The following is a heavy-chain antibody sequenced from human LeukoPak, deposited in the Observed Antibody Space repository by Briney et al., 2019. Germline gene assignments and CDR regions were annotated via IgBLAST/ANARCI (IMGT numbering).Heavy chain of an antibody. CDR3: ARDPYSGGYSSYYYYYMDV. CDR1: GFTFSNYN. CDR2: ITISSSYI. D-gene: IGHD1-26*01. Sequence: GGSLRLSCVASGFTFSNYNMNWVRHAPGKGLEWVSSITISSSYIFYADSVKGRFTISRDNAKNSLYLQMNSLSAEDTAVYYCARDPYSGGYSSYYYYYMDVWGKGTPVTVSS. V-gene: IGHV3-21*01. J-gene: IGHJ6*03.